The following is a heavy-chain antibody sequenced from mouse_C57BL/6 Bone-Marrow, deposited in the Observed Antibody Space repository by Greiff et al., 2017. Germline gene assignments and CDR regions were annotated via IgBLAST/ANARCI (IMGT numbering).Heavy chain of an antibody. J-gene: IGHJ3*01. V-gene: IGHV1-81*01. CDR2: IYPRSGNT. CDR1: GYTFTSYG. D-gene: IGHD1-1*01. Sequence: QVQLQQSGAELARPGASVTMSCKASGYTFTSYGISWVKQRTGQGLEWIGEIYPRSGNTYSNEMFKGKATLTADKSSITSYMELRGLTSEVSAVDFCATLREAYWGQGTLVTVSA. CDR3: ATLREAY.